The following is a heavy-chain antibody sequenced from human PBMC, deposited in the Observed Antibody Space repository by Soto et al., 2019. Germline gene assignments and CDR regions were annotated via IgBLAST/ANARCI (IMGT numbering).Heavy chain of an antibody. V-gene: IGHV4-59*11. CDR3: ARVGSSGWSPDY. CDR2: IFYSGST. CDR1: VGSISVHY. Sequence: PSETLSLTCSVSVGSISVHYWTWIRQSPGKGLEWIGYIFYSGSTNYNPSLKSRVTISVDTSKNQFSLKMSSATAADTAVYYCARVGSSGWSPDYWGRGTLVTVSS. D-gene: IGHD6-19*01. J-gene: IGHJ4*02.